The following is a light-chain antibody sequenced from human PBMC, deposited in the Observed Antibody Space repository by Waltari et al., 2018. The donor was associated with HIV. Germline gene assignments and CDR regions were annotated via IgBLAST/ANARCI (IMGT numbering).Light chain of an antibody. Sequence: QSVLTQPPSVSVASGQWVTISCSGAKSDIKQFEVILYQHIPGKTPKLLIHQAGVAPSGVSDRFSGFKSGPSASLAISGLLSEDEADYYCATWDDNLNAYVFGTWTTFTAL. CDR3: ATWDDNLNAYV. CDR1: KSDIKQFE. V-gene: IGLV1-36*01. J-gene: IGLJ1*01. CDR2: QAG.